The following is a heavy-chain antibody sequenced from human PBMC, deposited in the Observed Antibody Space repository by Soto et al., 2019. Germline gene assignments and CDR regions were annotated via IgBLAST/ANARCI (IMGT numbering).Heavy chain of an antibody. CDR3: AKDRLREHMIYYYGLGV. CDR2: ITGSGATT. Sequence: EVQLLESGGALVQPGGSLRLSCAATGFTLTNYGMSWVRQAPGKGLEWVSTITGSGATTYYADSVKGRFTISRDNSKNTLSLQMDSLTAEHTAVYFCAKDRLREHMIYYYGLGVWGLGTTVTVSS. V-gene: IGHV3-23*01. J-gene: IGHJ6*02. CDR1: GFTLTNYG. D-gene: IGHD3-16*01.